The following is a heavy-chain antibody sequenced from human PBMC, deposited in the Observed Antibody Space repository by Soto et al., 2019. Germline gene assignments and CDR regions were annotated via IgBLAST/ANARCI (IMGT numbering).Heavy chain of an antibody. V-gene: IGHV4-39*02. CDR1: GGSISSSSYY. CDR3: ARDRRNLIGATMGAYYYYGMDV. CDR2: IYYSGST. J-gene: IGHJ6*02. Sequence: SETLSLTCTVSGGSISSSSYYWGWIRQPPGKGLEWIGSIYYSGSTYYNPSLKSRVTISVDTSKNQFSLKLSSVTAADTAVYYCARDRRNLIGATMGAYYYYGMDVWGQGTTVT. D-gene: IGHD5-12*01.